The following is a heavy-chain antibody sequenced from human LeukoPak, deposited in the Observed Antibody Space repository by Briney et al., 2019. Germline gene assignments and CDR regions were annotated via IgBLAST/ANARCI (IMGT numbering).Heavy chain of an antibody. V-gene: IGHV3-23*01. J-gene: IGHJ4*02. CDR3: AKDPTEQYYDYVWGSYRPIDY. CDR2: IIGGGGST. Sequence: GGSLRLSCAASGFPFSSHGMSWVRQAPGKGLEWVSGIIGGGGSTYYADSVKGRFTISRDNSKNTLYLQMNSLRAEDTAVYYCAKDPTEQYYDYVWGSYRPIDYWGQGTLVTVSS. D-gene: IGHD3-16*02. CDR1: GFPFSSHG.